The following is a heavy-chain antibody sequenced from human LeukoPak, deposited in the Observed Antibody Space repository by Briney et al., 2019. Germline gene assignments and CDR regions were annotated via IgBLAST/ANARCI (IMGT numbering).Heavy chain of an antibody. V-gene: IGHV3-7*03. D-gene: IGHD3-16*01. CDR2: INEDGNEK. CDR3: VRGNYGSS. CDR1: GFTFSGYW. J-gene: IGHJ5*02. Sequence: GGSLILSCASAGFTFSGYWLKWVRQPAGRGLEWVANINEDGNEKYYVDSVKGRFTISRDNAKNSLFLQMNSLRVEDTAVYYCVRGNYGSSWGQGTLVTVSS.